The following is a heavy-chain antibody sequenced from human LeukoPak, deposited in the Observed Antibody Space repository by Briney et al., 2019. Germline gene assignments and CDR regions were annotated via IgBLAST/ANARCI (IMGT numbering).Heavy chain of an antibody. CDR2: IRTKPDGYKT. CDR1: GFAFSDHS. D-gene: IGHD1-26*01. J-gene: IGHJ5*02. V-gene: IGHV3-72*01. CDR3: ARDAGWSLDP. Sequence: GGSLRLYCEASGFAFSDHSMDWVRQAPGKGLEWVGRIRTKPDGYKTDYAASVGGRFSISRDDSKSSLFLQMESLKTEDTAIYYCARDAGWSLDPWGQGTLVTVFS.